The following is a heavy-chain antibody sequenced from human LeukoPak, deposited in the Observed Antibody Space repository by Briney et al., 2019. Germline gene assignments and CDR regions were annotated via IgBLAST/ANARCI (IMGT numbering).Heavy chain of an antibody. V-gene: IGHV1-2*02. CDR3: ARDRTSGYNWFDP. Sequence: ASLKVSCKASGYTFTGYDMHWVRQAPGQGLEWMGWINPNSGDTNYAQKFQGRVTMTRDTSISTAYMELSRLTSDDAAMYYCARDRTSGYNWFDPWGQGTLVTVSS. CDR1: GYTFTGYD. J-gene: IGHJ5*02. D-gene: IGHD3-22*01. CDR2: INPNSGDT.